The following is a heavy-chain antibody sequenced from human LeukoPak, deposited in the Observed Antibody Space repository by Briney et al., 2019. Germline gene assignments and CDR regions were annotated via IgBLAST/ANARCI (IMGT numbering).Heavy chain of an antibody. CDR1: GFFFSRYG. CDR3: ASDLRFSYY. Sequence: PGGSLRLSCAASGFFFSRYGMHWVRQTPGRGLEWVAFIRYDGGNNYYADSVKGRFTISRDNSKNTLYVQMNSLRAEDTAVYYCASDLRFSYYWGQGTLVTVSS. J-gene: IGHJ4*02. V-gene: IGHV3-30*02. CDR2: IRYDGGNN. D-gene: IGHD3-3*01.